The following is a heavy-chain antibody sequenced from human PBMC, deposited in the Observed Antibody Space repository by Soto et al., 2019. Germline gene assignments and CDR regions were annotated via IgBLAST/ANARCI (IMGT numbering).Heavy chain of an antibody. CDR2: INPIFGTP. CDR1: GGAFSSYA. Sequence: ASVKVSCKASGGAFSSYAISWVRQAPGQGLEWMGGINPIFGTPHYAQKYQGRVTITADTFTNTAYMELTRLTSDDTAVYFCAREGRHFDYWGQGTLVTVSS. J-gene: IGHJ4*02. CDR3: AREGRHFDY. V-gene: IGHV1-69*06.